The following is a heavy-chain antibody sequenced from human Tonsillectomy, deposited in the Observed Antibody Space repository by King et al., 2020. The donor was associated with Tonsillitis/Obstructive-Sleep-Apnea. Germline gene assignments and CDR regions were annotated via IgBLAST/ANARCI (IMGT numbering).Heavy chain of an antibody. D-gene: IGHD1-14*01. J-gene: IGHJ3*01. CDR1: GFTFSYYS. CDR2: ISSNGDST. Sequence: QLVQSGGDLVQPGGSLRLSCSASGFTFSYYSMHWVRQAPGKGLEYVSSISSNGDSTKYADSVKGRFTISRDNSKNTLYLQLSSLTPEDTAVYYCAKGPGPVGNWGQGTMVTVSS. CDR3: AKGPGPVGN. V-gene: IGHV3-64D*06.